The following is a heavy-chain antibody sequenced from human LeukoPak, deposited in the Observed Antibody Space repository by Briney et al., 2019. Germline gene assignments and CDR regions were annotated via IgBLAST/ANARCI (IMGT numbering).Heavy chain of an antibody. CDR2: IIPIRGVA. D-gene: IGHD3-10*01. V-gene: IGHV1-69*10. Sequence: WASVKVSCKASGCTFSSYAIRWVRQAPGQGLEWMGGIIPIRGVANYAQKFQGRVTITSDKSTSTAYRGLSSLRSEDTAVYYCARDYGSGSYPAFDIWGQGTMVTVSS. CDR1: GCTFSSYA. CDR3: ARDYGSGSYPAFDI. J-gene: IGHJ3*02.